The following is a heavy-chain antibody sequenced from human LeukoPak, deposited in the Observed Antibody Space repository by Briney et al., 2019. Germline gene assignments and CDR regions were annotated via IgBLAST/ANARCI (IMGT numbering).Heavy chain of an antibody. D-gene: IGHD3-9*01. CDR1: GFTFSSYA. V-gene: IGHV3-23*01. Sequence: PGGSLRLSCAASGFTFSSYAMSWVRQAPGKGLEWVSAISGSGGSTYYADSVKGRFTISRDNSKNTLYLQMNSLRAEDTAVYYCAKSFRYFDWLSMFDYWGQGTLVTVSS. J-gene: IGHJ4*02. CDR3: AKSFRYFDWLSMFDY. CDR2: ISGSGGST.